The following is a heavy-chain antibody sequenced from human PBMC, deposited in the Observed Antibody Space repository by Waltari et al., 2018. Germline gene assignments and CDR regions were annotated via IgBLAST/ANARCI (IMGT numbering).Heavy chain of an antibody. CDR2: SSATEDAT. CDR3: AKGGRDWGPHFDY. D-gene: IGHD7-27*01. J-gene: IGHJ4*02. CDR1: GFRFRTYA. Sequence: EVQLLASGGGQVSPGGSLRLSCGPSGFRFRTYAMTWVRQRTEKVLQWVSTSSATEDATYYAESVKGRFTVSRDQSKSTLYLQMNSLTFEDTAVYYCAKGGRDWGPHFDYWGQGIPVIVSS. V-gene: IGHV3-23*01.